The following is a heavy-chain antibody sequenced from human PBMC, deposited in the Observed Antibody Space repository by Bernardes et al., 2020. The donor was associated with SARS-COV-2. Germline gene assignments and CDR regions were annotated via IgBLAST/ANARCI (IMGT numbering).Heavy chain of an antibody. Sequence: GGSLRLSCAASGFTFSSYSMNWVRQAPGKGLEWVSSMSGNSFYILYAGSVKGRFTISRDNAKNSVYLQMSSLRADDTAVYYCVRALPGGATHGAFDYWGQGTRVTVSS. CDR2: MSGNSFYI. CDR3: VRALPGGATHGAFDY. J-gene: IGHJ4*02. V-gene: IGHV3-21*01. CDR1: GFTFSSYS. D-gene: IGHD1-26*01.